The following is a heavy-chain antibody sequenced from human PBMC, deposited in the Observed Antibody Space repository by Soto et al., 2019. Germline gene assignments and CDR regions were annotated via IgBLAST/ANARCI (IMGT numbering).Heavy chain of an antibody. V-gene: IGHV3-23*01. J-gene: IGHJ5*02. D-gene: IGHD3-22*01. Sequence: EVQLLESGGGLVQPGGSLRLSCAASGFTFSSSAMTWVRQAPGKGPEWVSSINNRGDSTYYADSVKGRFTISRDFSKNTLYLQMNNLRAEDTAVYYCAKPRSDTRGWGADWLDPWGQGTLVTVSS. CDR2: INNRGDST. CDR1: GFTFSSSA. CDR3: AKPRSDTRGWGADWLDP.